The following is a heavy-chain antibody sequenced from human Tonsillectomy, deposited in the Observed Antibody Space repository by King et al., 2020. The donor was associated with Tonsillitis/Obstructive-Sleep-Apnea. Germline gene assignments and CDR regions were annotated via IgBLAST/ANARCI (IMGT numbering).Heavy chain of an antibody. CDR2: MYYSGSS. V-gene: IGHV4-39*01. Sequence: QLQESGPGLVKPSETLSLTCTVSGGSISRSSYYWGWIRQPPGKGLEWIGSMYYSGSSYYNPSLNSRVTISVDTSKNQFSLKLSSVTAADTAVYYCARLVGGGVVNLWFDPWGQGTLVTVSS. D-gene: IGHD3-3*01. J-gene: IGHJ5*02. CDR3: ARLVGGGVVNLWFDP. CDR1: GGSISRSSYY.